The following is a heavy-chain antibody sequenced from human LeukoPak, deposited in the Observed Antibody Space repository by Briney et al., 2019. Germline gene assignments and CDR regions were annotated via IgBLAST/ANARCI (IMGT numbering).Heavy chain of an antibody. J-gene: IGHJ4*02. Sequence: SETLSLTCTVSGGSISSYYWSWIRQPPGKGLEWIGYIYYSGTTNYNPSPKSRVTISVDTSKNQFSLKLSSVTAADTAVYYCARGVYIAAAQYAYWGQGALVTVSS. D-gene: IGHD6-13*01. V-gene: IGHV4-59*01. CDR2: IYYSGTT. CDR3: ARGVYIAAAQYAY. CDR1: GGSISSYY.